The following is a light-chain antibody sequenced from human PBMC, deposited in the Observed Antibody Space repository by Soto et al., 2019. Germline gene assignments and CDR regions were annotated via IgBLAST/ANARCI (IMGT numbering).Light chain of an antibody. CDR3: CSYAGSSTPYV. V-gene: IGLV2-23*01. J-gene: IGLJ1*01. CDR2: AGS. CDR1: SSDVGSYNL. Sequence: QSALTQPASVSGSPGQSITISCTGTSSDVGSYNLVSWYQQHPGKAPRLMIYAGSKRPSGVSNRFSGSKSGYTASLTISGLQAEDEADYYCCSYAGSSTPYVFGTGTKVTVL.